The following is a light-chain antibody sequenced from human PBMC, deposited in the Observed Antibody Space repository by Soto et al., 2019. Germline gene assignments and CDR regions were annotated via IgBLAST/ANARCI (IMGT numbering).Light chain of an antibody. CDR1: SRDVGGYNY. V-gene: IGLV2-14*01. CDR3: SSYTSSSTLYVV. Sequence: QSALTQPASVSGSPGQSITISCTGTSRDVGGYNYVSWYQQHPGKAPKLMIYDVSNRPSGVSNRFSGSKSGNTASLTISGLQAEDEADYYCSSYTSSSTLYVVFGGGTQLTVL. CDR2: DVS. J-gene: IGLJ2*01.